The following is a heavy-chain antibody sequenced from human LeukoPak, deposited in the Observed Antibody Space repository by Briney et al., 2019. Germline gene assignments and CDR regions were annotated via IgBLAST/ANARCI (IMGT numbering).Heavy chain of an antibody. D-gene: IGHD1-26*01. V-gene: IGHV4-39*07. J-gene: IGHJ4*02. Sequence: SETLSLTCTVSGGSISSSSYYWGWIRQPPGKGLEWIGSIYYSGSTNYNPSLKSRVTISVDTSKNQFSLNLSSVTAADTAVYYCARGISGSYSDWGQGTLVTVSS. CDR2: IYYSGST. CDR3: ARGISGSYSD. CDR1: GGSISSSSYY.